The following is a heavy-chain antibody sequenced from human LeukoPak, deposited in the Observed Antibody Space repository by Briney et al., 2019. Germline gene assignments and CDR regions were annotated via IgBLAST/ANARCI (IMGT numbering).Heavy chain of an antibody. CDR3: AKNYGSGTYYNYFDS. Sequence: PGGSLRLSCAASGFTFSSFAMSWVRRAPGKGLEWVSSISGSGGATYYPDSVKGRFTISRDNSENTLYLQINSLRAEDTAVFYCAKNYGSGTYYNYFDSWGQGTLVTVSP. CDR2: ISGSGGAT. CDR1: GFTFSSFA. V-gene: IGHV3-23*01. D-gene: IGHD3-10*01. J-gene: IGHJ4*02.